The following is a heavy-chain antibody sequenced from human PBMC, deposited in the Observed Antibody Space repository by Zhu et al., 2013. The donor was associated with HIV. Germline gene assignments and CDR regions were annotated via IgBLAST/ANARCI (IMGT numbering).Heavy chain of an antibody. CDR1: GFTFSSYE. D-gene: IGHD4-17*01. CDR3: ARDLVVYGDHGALDY. V-gene: IGHV3-48*03. CDR2: ISSSGSTTI. Sequence: EVQLVESGGGLVQPGGSLRLSCAASGFTFSSYEMNWVRQAPGKGLEWVSYISSSGSTTIYYADSVKGRFTISRDNAKNSLYLQMKSLRAEDTAVYYCARDLVVYGDHGALDYWGQGTLVTVSS. J-gene: IGHJ4*02.